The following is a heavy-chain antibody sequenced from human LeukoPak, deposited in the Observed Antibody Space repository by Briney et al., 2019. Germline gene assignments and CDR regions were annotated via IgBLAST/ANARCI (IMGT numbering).Heavy chain of an antibody. Sequence: GGSLRLSCAASGFTFSSYWMHWVRQAPGKGLEWVAVISYDGSNKYYADSVKGRFTISRDNSKNTLYLQMNSLRAEDTAVYYCAKEGYYYDSSGYSRAFDYWGQGTLVTVSS. CDR3: AKEGYYYDSSGYSRAFDY. D-gene: IGHD3-22*01. J-gene: IGHJ4*02. V-gene: IGHV3-30*18. CDR1: GFTFSSYW. CDR2: ISYDGSNK.